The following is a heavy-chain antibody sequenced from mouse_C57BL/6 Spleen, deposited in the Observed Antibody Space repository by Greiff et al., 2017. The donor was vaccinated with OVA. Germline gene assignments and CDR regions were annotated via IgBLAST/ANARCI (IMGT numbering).Heavy chain of an antibody. Sequence: EVKLVESGGGLVQPKGSLKLSCAASGFSFNTYAMNWVRQAPGKGLEWVARIRSKSNNYATYYADSVKDRFTISRDDSESMLYLQMNNLKTEDTAMYYCVRQHYSNFYFDYWGQGTTLTVSS. V-gene: IGHV10-1*01. J-gene: IGHJ2*01. CDR1: GFSFNTYA. D-gene: IGHD2-5*01. CDR3: VRQHYSNFYFDY. CDR2: IRSKSNNYAT.